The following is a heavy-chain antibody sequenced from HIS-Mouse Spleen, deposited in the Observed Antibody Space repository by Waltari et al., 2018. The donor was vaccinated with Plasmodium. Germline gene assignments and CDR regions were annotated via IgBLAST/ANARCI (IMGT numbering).Heavy chain of an antibody. V-gene: IGHV3-7*01. Sequence: EVQLVESGGGLVQPGGSPRLSCAASGFTFSSYWMSGVRQAPGKGREWVANIKQDGSEKYYVDSVKGRFTISRDNAKNSLYLQMNSLRAEDTAVYYCASSWYWYFDLWGRGTLVTVSS. D-gene: IGHD6-13*01. CDR3: ASSWYWYFDL. J-gene: IGHJ2*01. CDR2: IKQDGSEK. CDR1: GFTFSSYW.